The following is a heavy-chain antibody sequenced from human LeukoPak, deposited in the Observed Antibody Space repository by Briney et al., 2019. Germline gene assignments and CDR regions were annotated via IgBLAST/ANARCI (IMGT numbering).Heavy chain of an antibody. J-gene: IGHJ4*02. D-gene: IGHD2-2*01. Sequence: PSETPSLTCTVSGGSISSSSYYWGWIRQPPGKGLEWIGSIYYSGSTYYNPSLKSRVTISVDTSKNQFSLKLSSVTAADTAVYYCARSLWVPAASFDYWGQGTLVTVSS. V-gene: IGHV4-39*01. CDR1: GGSISSSSYY. CDR3: ARSLWVPAASFDY. CDR2: IYYSGST.